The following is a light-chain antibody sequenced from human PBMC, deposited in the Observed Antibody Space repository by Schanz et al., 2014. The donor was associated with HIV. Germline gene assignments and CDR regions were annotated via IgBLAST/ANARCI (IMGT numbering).Light chain of an antibody. CDR1: SGHSTYV. J-gene: IGLJ3*02. V-gene: IGLV4-69*02. CDR3: QTWGTGIQV. CDR2: VNSDVGH. Sequence: QLVLTQSPSASASLGASVKLTCTLSSGHSTYVIAWHQQQPGKGPRFLMKVNSDVGHTKGDGIPDRFSGSSSGAERYLTISSLQSEDEADYYCQTWGTGIQVFGGGTQLTVL.